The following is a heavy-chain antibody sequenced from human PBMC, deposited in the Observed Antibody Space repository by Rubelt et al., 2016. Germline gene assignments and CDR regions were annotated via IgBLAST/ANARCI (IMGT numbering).Heavy chain of an antibody. CDR1: GYTFTSYG. CDR3: ARVGALAARKIYYFDY. D-gene: IGHD6-6*01. CDR2: ISAYNGNT. V-gene: IGHV1-18*01. J-gene: IGHJ4*02. Sequence: QVQLVQSGAEVKKPGAPVKVSCKASGYTFTSYGISWVRQAPGQGLAWMGWISAYNGNTNYAQKLQGRGTRTKETSTSTAYMELRSLRSDDTAVYYCARVGALAARKIYYFDYWGQGTLVTVSS.